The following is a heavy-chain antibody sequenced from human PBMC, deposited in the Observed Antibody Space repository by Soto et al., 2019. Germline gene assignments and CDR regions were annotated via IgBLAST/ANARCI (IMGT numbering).Heavy chain of an antibody. CDR1: GGSISSYY. D-gene: IGHD3-10*01. J-gene: IGHJ5*02. CDR3: ARVEVRGVIIGWFDP. CDR2: IYYSGST. Sequence: PSETLSLTCTVSGGSISSYYWSWIRQPPGKGLERIGYIYYSGSTNYNPSLKSRVTISVDTSKNQFSLKLSSVTAADTAVYYCARVEVRGVIIGWFDPWGQGTLVTVSS. V-gene: IGHV4-59*01.